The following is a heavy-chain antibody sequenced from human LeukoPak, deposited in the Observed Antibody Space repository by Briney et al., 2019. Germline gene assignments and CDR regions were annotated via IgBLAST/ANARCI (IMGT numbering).Heavy chain of an antibody. J-gene: IGHJ4*02. V-gene: IGHV3-23*01. CDR1: GFTFSTYA. D-gene: IGHD3-22*01. CDR3: AKDTYYHDSSGFPDY. CDR2: ISGSGGST. Sequence: GGSLILSCAASGFTFSTYAMSWVRQAPGKGLEWVSIISGSGGSTYYADSVKGRFTISRDNSKNTLNLQMDSLRAEDTAVYHCAKDTYYHDSSGFPDYWGQGTLVTVSS.